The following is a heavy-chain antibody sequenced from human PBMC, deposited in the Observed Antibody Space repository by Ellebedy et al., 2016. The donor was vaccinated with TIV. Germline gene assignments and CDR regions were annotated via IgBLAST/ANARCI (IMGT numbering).Heavy chain of an antibody. J-gene: IGHJ3*02. CDR2: IYYSGST. V-gene: IGHV4-59*01. CDR1: GGSISSYY. CDR3: AGIYDSSGYGSLAFDI. Sequence: MPSETLSLTCTVSGGSISSYYWSWIRQPPGKGLEWIGSIYYSGSTYYNPSLKSRVTISVDTSKNQFSLKLSSVTAADTAVYYCAGIYDSSGYGSLAFDIWGQGTMVTVSS. D-gene: IGHD3-22*01.